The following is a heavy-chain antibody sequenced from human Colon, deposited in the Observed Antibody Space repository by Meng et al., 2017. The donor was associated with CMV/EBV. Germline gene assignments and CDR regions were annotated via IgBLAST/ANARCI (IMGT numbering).Heavy chain of an antibody. CDR1: GFPVSRKY. CDR3: ARDSPHAWD. J-gene: IGHJ4*02. Sequence: EVQLGGSGGGLVQPGGPLRLSWAASGFPVSRKYMSWVRQAPGKGLEWVSVIYIDDSTYYADSVEGRFTISRDNSRNTVYLQMNGLRAEDTAVYYCARDSPHAWDWGQGTLVTVSS. CDR2: IYIDDST. D-gene: IGHD3-16*01. V-gene: IGHV3-53*01.